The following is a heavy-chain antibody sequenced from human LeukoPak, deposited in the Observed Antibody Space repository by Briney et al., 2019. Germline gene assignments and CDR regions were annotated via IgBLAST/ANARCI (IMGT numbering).Heavy chain of an antibody. D-gene: IGHD3-9*01. CDR1: GYSISSGYY. CDR3: ARHLIYYDILTGQYRQGVLVRYDAFDI. Sequence: SETLSLTCTVSGYSISSGYYWGWIRQPPGKGLEWIGSIYHSGSTYYNPSLKSRVTISVDTSKNQFSLKLSSVTAADTAVYYCARHLIYYDILTGQYRQGVLVRYDAFDIWGQGTLVTVSS. CDR2: IYHSGST. J-gene: IGHJ3*02. V-gene: IGHV4-38-2*02.